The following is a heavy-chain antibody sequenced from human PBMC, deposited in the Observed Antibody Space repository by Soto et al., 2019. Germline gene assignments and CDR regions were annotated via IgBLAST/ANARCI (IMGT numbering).Heavy chain of an antibody. CDR2: ISWNSDTI. D-gene: IGHD6-25*01. V-gene: IGHV3-9*02. J-gene: IGHJ4*02. Sequence: HPGGSLRLSCAASGFTSDHYAIHWVRQAPGKGLEWVSGISWNSDTIEYADSIRGRFTISRDYARNTLYLQMSSLRGEDTAVYYCARAPPRAAPDFWGQGTLVTVSS. CDR3: ARAPPRAAPDF. CDR1: GFTSDHYA.